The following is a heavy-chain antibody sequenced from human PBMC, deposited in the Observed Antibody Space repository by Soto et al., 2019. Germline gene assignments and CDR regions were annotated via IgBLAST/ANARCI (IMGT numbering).Heavy chain of an antibody. CDR2: IYYTGCT. J-gene: IGHJ4*02. CDR1: GGSISSYY. Sequence: SETLSLTCTVSGGSISSYYWSWIRQPPGKGLEWIGYIYYTGCTKYNPSLKSRVTISVDTSKNQLSLKLSSVTAADTAVYYCARGGYSYGYNFDYWGQGTLVTVSS. V-gene: IGHV4-59*01. D-gene: IGHD5-18*01. CDR3: ARGGYSYGYNFDY.